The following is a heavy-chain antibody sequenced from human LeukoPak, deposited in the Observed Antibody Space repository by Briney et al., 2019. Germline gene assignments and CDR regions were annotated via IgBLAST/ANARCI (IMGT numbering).Heavy chain of an antibody. D-gene: IGHD2-2*02. CDR3: TTESVVVPAAIADY. CDR1: GFTVSSNY. V-gene: IGHV3-15*01. J-gene: IGHJ4*02. Sequence: GGSLRLSCAASGFTVSSNYMSWVRQAPGKGLEWVGRIKSKTDGGTTDYAAPVKGRFTISRDDSKNTLYLQMNSLKTEDTAVYYCTTESVVVPAAIADYWGQGTLVTVSS. CDR2: IKSKTDGGTT.